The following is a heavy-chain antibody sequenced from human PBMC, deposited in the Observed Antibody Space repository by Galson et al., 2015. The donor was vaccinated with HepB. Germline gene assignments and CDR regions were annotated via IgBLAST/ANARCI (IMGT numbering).Heavy chain of an antibody. D-gene: IGHD3-3*01. Sequence: SVKVSCKAPGYTFTNYGFTWVRQAPGQGLEWMGWISAYNGNTNYVQKLQGRVTMTTDTSTSTAYMELRSLRSDDTAVYYCAKSGGRSKLRFLEWLLRGCYFDYWGQGTLVTVSS. CDR1: GYTFTNYG. CDR2: ISAYNGNT. V-gene: IGHV1-18*04. CDR3: AKSGGRSKLRFLEWLLRGCYFDY. J-gene: IGHJ4*02.